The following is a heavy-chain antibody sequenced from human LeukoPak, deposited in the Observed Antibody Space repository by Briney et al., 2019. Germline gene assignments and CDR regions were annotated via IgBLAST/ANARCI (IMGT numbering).Heavy chain of an antibody. CDR1: GLIFSNYA. J-gene: IGHJ3*01. V-gene: IGHV3-23*01. CDR2: ITGNSGTT. Sequence: PGGSLRLSCAASGLIFSNYAMPWVRQAPGKGLEWVSSITGNSGTTKYADSVTGRFTMSRDNSRNTLYLQMDSLRAEDTAVYYCAKDPNGDYIGAFDAWGPGTMVIVSS. D-gene: IGHD2-8*01. CDR3: AKDPNGDYIGAFDA.